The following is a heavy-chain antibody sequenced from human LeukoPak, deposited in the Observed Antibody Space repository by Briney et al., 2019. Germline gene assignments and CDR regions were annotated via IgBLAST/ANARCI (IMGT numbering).Heavy chain of an antibody. J-gene: IGHJ4*02. Sequence: ASVKVSCKASGYTFTGYYMHWVRQAPGQGLEWMGWINPNSGGTNYAQKFQGRVTMTTDTSTSTAYMELRSLRSDDTAVYYCARVVAVAGPMRGAFDYWGQGTLVTVSS. CDR1: GYTFTGYY. D-gene: IGHD6-19*01. CDR3: ARVVAVAGPMRGAFDY. CDR2: INPNSGGT. V-gene: IGHV1-2*02.